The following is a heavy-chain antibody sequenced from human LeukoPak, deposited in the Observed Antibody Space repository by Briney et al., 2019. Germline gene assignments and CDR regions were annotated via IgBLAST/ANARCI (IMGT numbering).Heavy chain of an antibody. Sequence: SVKVSCKASGGTFSSYAISWVRQAPGQGLEWMGGIIPIFGTANYAQKFQGRVTITTDESTSTAYMELSSLRSEDTTVYYCATCQDSSGYYYFDYWGQGTLVTVSS. D-gene: IGHD3-22*01. J-gene: IGHJ4*02. CDR2: IIPIFGTA. CDR3: ATCQDSSGYYYFDY. V-gene: IGHV1-69*05. CDR1: GGTFSSYA.